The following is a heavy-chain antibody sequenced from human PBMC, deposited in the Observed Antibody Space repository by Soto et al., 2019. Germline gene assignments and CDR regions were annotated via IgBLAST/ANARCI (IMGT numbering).Heavy chain of an antibody. CDR3: ASTPGYSSGWYGH. CDR1: GFTFSSYS. Sequence: EVQLVESGGGLVKPGGSLRLSCAASGFTFSSYSMSWVRQAPGRGLEGVSSISPSSTFIYYADSMRGRFTISRDNAKNSLYLQMYSLRAEDTAVYYCASTPGYSSGWYGHWGQGTLVTVSS. V-gene: IGHV3-21*01. J-gene: IGHJ4*02. D-gene: IGHD6-19*01. CDR2: ISPSSTFI.